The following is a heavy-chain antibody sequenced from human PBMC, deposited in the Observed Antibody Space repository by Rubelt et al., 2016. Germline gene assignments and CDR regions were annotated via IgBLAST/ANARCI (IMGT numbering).Heavy chain of an antibody. J-gene: IGHJ6*02. CDR2: ISETSTYI. Sequence: EVQLVESGGGLVKPGGSLRLSCAASGFPFSGQRMSWVRQAPGKGLEWVSFISETSTYIYYAESVKGRFTISRDNAKNSLYLQMNSLRAEDTALYYCAKGGLPPQRGMDVWGQGTTVTVSS. V-gene: IGHV3-21*04. CDR3: AKGGLPPQRGMDV. D-gene: IGHD6-25*01. CDR1: GFPFSGQR.